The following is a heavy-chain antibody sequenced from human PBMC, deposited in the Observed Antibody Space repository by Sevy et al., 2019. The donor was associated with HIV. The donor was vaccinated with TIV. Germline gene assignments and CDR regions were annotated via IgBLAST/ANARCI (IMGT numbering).Heavy chain of an antibody. D-gene: IGHD3-9*01. CDR1: GYTFTGYY. Sequence: ATVKVSCKASGYTFTGYYMHWVRQAPGQGLEWMGWINPNSGGTNYAQKFQGRVTMTRDTSISTAYMELSRLRSDDTAVYYCARDLPVYDSMTGIHYGMDVWGQGTTVTVS. CDR3: ARDLPVYDSMTGIHYGMDV. CDR2: INPNSGGT. J-gene: IGHJ6*02. V-gene: IGHV1-2*02.